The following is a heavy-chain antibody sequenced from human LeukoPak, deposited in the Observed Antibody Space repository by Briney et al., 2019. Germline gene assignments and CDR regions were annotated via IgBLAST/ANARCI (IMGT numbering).Heavy chain of an antibody. Sequence: GGSLRLSCAASGFTFSSYGMDWVRQAPGKGLEWVAAIWYDGSNKHYADSVKGRFTISRDNSKNTLYLQMNSLRAEDTAVYYCAREYYYDSSLAFDIWGQGTMITVSS. V-gene: IGHV3-33*01. D-gene: IGHD3-22*01. CDR3: AREYYYDSSLAFDI. CDR1: GFTFSSYG. J-gene: IGHJ3*02. CDR2: IWYDGSNK.